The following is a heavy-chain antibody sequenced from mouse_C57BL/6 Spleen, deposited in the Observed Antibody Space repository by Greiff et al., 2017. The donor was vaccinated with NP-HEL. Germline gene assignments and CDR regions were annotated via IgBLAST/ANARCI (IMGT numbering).Heavy chain of an antibody. J-gene: IGHJ1*03. CDR3: AREGGPTGYFDV. V-gene: IGHV1-64*01. Sequence: QVQLKQPGAELVKPGASVKLSCKASGYTFTSYWMHWVKQRPGQGLEWIGMIHPNSGSTNYNEKFKSKATLTVDKSSSTAYMQLSSLTSEDSAVYYCAREGGPTGYFDVWGTGTTVTVSS. CDR1: GYTFTSYW. CDR2: IHPNSGST. D-gene: IGHD3-1*01.